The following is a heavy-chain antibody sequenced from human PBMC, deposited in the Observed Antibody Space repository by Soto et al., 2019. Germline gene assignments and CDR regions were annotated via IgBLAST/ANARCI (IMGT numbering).Heavy chain of an antibody. D-gene: IGHD3-9*01. J-gene: IGHJ6*02. CDR3: AKLGPYYDILTGSPYYYYGMDV. CDR2: ISGSGGST. Sequence: PGGSLRLSCAASGFTFSSYAMSWVRQAPGKGLEWVSAISGSGGSTYYADSVKGRFTISRDNSKNTLYLQMNSLRAEDTAVYYCAKLGPYYDILTGSPYYYYGMDVWGQGTTVTVSS. V-gene: IGHV3-23*01. CDR1: GFTFSSYA.